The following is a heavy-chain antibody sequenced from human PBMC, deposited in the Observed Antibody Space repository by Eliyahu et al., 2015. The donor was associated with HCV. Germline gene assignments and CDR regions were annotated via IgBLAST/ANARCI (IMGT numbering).Heavy chain of an antibody. V-gene: IGHV4-39*07. D-gene: IGHD3-9*01. Sequence: XLQLQESGPGLVKPSETLSLTCTVSGGXISRSSYYWGWIRQPPGKGLEWIGSIYYSGSTDYNPSLKSRVTISVDTSKNQFSLKLSSVTAADTXVYYCARFLNAGYYCDYWGQGTLVTVSS. CDR1: GGXISRSSYY. CDR3: ARFLNAGYYCDY. CDR2: IYYSGST. J-gene: IGHJ4*02.